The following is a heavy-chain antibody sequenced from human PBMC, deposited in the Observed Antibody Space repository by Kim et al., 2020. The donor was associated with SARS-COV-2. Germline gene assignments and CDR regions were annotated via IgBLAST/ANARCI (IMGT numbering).Heavy chain of an antibody. CDR1: GFTFSSYG. V-gene: IGHV3-33*01. CDR3: ARDLVDFWSGYIYYYYYYGMDV. J-gene: IGHJ6*02. D-gene: IGHD3-3*01. Sequence: GGSLRLSCAASGFTFSSYGMHWVRQAPGKGLEWVAVIWYDGSNKYYADSVKGRFTISRDNSKNTLYLQMNSLRAEDTAVYYCARDLVDFWSGYIYYYYYYGMDVWGQGTTVTVSS. CDR2: IWYDGSNK.